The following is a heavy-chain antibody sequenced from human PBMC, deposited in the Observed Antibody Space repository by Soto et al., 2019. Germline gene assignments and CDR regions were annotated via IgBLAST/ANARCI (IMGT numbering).Heavy chain of an antibody. D-gene: IGHD5-12*01. CDR1: GFTFSSYS. CDR3: ASLVATISEFDY. V-gene: IGHV3-21*01. J-gene: IGHJ4*02. Sequence: PGGSLRLSCAASGFTFSSYSMNWVRQAPGKGLEWVSSISSSSSYIYYADSVKGRFTISRDNAKNSLYLQMNSLRAEDTAVYYFASLVATISEFDYSAQGTLVPGSS. CDR2: ISSSSSYI.